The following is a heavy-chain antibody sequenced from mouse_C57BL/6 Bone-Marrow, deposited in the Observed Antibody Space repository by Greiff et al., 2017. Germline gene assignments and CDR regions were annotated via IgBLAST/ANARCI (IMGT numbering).Heavy chain of an antibody. Sequence: VQLQQPGAELVKPGASVKMSCKASGYTFTSYWITWVKQRPGQGLEWIGDIYPGSGSTNYNEKLKSKATLTVETSSSTAYMQLSSLTSEDSAVYYCARGGMDYWGQGTSVTVSS. CDR1: GYTFTSYW. V-gene: IGHV1-55*01. J-gene: IGHJ4*01. CDR3: ARGGMDY. CDR2: IYPGSGST.